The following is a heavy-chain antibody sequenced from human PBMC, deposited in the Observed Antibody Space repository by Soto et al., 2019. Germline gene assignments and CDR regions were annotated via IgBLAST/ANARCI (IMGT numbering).Heavy chain of an antibody. Sequence: PSETLSLTCAVSGGSISTGGYFWSWIRQHPGEGLECLGSIYYNGRTYNNPSLKGRVTMSVDTSKNQFSLWLSSVTAADTAVYYCARTRFLEWLLIDSWGQGTLVTVSS. J-gene: IGHJ4*02. CDR2: IYYNGRT. CDR3: ARTRFLEWLLIDS. V-gene: IGHV4-31*11. CDR1: GGSISTGGYF. D-gene: IGHD3-3*01.